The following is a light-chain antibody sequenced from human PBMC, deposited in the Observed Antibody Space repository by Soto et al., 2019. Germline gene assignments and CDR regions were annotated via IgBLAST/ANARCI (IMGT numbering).Light chain of an antibody. CDR1: SSDVGGYNS. Sequence: QSALTQPASVSGSLGQSITISCTGTSSDVGGYNSVSWYQHHPGKVPKLMIYEVINRPSGVSNRFSGSKSGNTASLTISGLQPEDEADYYCSSYTSSITVVFGGGTKLTVL. CDR3: SSYTSSITVV. J-gene: IGLJ2*01. V-gene: IGLV2-14*01. CDR2: EVI.